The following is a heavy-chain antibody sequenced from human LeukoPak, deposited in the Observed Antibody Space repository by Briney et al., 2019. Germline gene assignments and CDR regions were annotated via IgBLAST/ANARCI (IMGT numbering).Heavy chain of an antibody. Sequence: SETLSLTCAVYGGSFSGYYWSWIRQPPGKGLEWIGEINHSGSTNYNPSLKSRVTISVDTSKNQFSLKLSSVTAAGTAVYYCARETDYWGQGTLVTVSS. J-gene: IGHJ4*02. CDR2: INHSGST. CDR3: ARETDY. CDR1: GGSFSGYY. V-gene: IGHV4-34*01.